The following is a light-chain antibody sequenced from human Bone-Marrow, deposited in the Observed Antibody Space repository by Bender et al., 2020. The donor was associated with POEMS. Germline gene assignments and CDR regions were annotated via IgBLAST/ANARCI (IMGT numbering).Light chain of an antibody. J-gene: IGLJ3*02. CDR3: AAWDDSLNGWV. CDR1: SSNIGAHA. CDR2: SSH. V-gene: IGLV1-44*01. Sequence: QSVLTQPPSASGTPGQRVTISCSGGSSNIGAHAVNWYQHLPGTAPNLLIYSSHRRPSEVPDRFSGSRSGTAASLAISGLQSEDEADYYCAAWDDSLNGWVFGGGTKLTVL.